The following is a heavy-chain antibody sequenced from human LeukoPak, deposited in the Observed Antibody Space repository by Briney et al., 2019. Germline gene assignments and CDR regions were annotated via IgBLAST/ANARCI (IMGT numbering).Heavy chain of an antibody. CDR1: GFTFSSYW. CDR3: TTLYGGSLDY. J-gene: IGHJ4*02. CDR2: IKPDGSST. D-gene: IGHD5-12*01. V-gene: IGHV3-74*01. Sequence: GGSLRLSCAASGFTFSSYWMYWVRQVPGKGLVWVSRIKPDGSSTSYADSVKGRFTISRDNAKNALYLQMNSLRAEDTAVYYCTTLYGGSLDYWGQGTLVTVSS.